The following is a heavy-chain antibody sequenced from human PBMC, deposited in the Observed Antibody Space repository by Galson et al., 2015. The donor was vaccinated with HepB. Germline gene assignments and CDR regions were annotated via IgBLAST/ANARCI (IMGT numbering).Heavy chain of an antibody. CDR2: IRSKANYYAT. CDR1: GFIFGGSA. CDR3: IRLGDLSGYSSR. Sequence: SLRLSCAASGFIFGGSAIDWVRQASGKGPEWVGRIRSKANYYATLYVPSLKGRFTISRDDSKNMAYLHMRSLKTEDTAVYYCIRLGDLSGYSSRWGQGTLVTVSP. J-gene: IGHJ4*02. V-gene: IGHV3-73*01. D-gene: IGHD2-2*01.